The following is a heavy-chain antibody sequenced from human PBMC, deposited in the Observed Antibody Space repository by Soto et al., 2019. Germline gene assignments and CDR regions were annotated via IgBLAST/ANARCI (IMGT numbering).Heavy chain of an antibody. J-gene: IGHJ4*02. Sequence: SETLSLTCTVSGGSISSSSYYWGWIRQPPGKGLEWIGSIYYSGSTYYNPSLKSRVTISVDTSKNQFSLKLSSVTAADTAVYYCASRGHSSGWYPVEYWGQGTLVTVSS. D-gene: IGHD6-19*01. V-gene: IGHV4-39*01. CDR2: IYYSGST. CDR3: ASRGHSSGWYPVEY. CDR1: GGSISSSSYY.